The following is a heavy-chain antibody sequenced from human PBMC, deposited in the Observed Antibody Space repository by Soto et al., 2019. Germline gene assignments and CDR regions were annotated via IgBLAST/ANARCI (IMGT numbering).Heavy chain of an antibody. Sequence: QVQLVESGGGVVQPGRSLRLSCAASGFTFSSYGMHWVRQAPGKGLEWVAVISYDGSNKYYADSVKGRFTISRDNSKNTLYLQMNSPRAEDTAVYYCAKDTMVRGDTDYGMDVWGQGTTVTVSS. V-gene: IGHV3-30*18. D-gene: IGHD3-10*01. CDR1: GFTFSSYG. CDR2: ISYDGSNK. J-gene: IGHJ6*02. CDR3: AKDTMVRGDTDYGMDV.